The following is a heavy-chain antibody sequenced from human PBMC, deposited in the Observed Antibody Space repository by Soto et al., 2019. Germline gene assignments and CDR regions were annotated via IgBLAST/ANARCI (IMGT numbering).Heavy chain of an antibody. V-gene: IGHV4-39*01. CDR1: GGSVSSGGNY. J-gene: IGHJ4*02. Sequence: SETLSLTCAVSGGSVSSGGNYWGWIRQSPGKGLEWIGSVHDTGTTHYNPSLTSRVTISVDTSKNQFSLNVNSVTAADTAVYYCARGLSSPPAAGVWGQGTLVTVSS. CDR3: ARGLSSPPAAGV. CDR2: VHDTGTT. D-gene: IGHD6-6*01.